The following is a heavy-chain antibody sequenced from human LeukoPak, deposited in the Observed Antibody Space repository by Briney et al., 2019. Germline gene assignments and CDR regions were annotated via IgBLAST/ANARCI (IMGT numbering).Heavy chain of an antibody. D-gene: IGHD1-26*01. CDR2: INSDGSST. V-gene: IGHV3-74*01. CDR1: GFTFSSYW. Sequence: PGGSLRLSCAASGFTFSSYWMHCVRQVPGKGLVWVSRINSDGSSTSYADSVKGRFTISRDNAKNTLYLQMNSLRAEDTAVYYCARSSPSYHFDYWGQGTLATVSS. J-gene: IGHJ4*02. CDR3: ARSSPSYHFDY.